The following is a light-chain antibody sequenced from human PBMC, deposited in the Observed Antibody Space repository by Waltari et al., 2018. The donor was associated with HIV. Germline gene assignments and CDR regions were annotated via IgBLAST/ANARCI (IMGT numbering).Light chain of an antibody. CDR2: WAS. V-gene: IGKV4-1*01. Sequence: DIVMTQSPDSLAVSLGERATINCKSSQSVLYSSNNKNYLAWYQQKPGQSPKLLIYWASTRESGVPDRFSGSGSGTDFTLTINSLQAEDVAVYYCQQYYTTPFTFGPGTKVDIK. J-gene: IGKJ3*01. CDR3: QQYYTTPFT. CDR1: QSVLYSSNNKNY.